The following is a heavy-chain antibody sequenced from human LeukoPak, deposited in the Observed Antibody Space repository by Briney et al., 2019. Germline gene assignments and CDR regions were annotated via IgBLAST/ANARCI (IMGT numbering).Heavy chain of an antibody. Sequence: PSETLSLTCTVSGGSISSSSYYWGWIRQPPGKGLEWIGSIYYSGSTYYNPSLKSRVTISVDTSKNQFSLKLSSVTAADTAVYYCASQSGILSGMDVWGQGTTVTVSS. J-gene: IGHJ6*02. D-gene: IGHD6-13*01. CDR2: IYYSGST. V-gene: IGHV4-39*01. CDR1: GGSISSSSYY. CDR3: ASQSGILSGMDV.